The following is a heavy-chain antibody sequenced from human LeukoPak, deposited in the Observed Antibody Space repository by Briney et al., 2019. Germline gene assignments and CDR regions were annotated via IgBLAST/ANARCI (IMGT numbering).Heavy chain of an antibody. CDR2: ISYDGSNK. CDR3: ARGADYYDSSGYYQKEVYYYYGMDV. J-gene: IGHJ6*02. CDR1: GFTFSSYA. D-gene: IGHD3-22*01. Sequence: GGSLRLSCAASGFTFSSYAMHWVRQAPGKGLEWVAVISYDGSNKYYADSVKGRFTISRDNSKNTLYLQMNNLRAEDTAVYYCARGADYYDSSGYYQKEVYYYYGMDVWGQGTTVTVSS. V-gene: IGHV3-30*04.